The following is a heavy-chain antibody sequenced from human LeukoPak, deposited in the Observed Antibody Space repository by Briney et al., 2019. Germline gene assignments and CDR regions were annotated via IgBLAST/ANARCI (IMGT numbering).Heavy chain of an antibody. CDR1: GYTFTSYY. CDR2: INPRGGST. V-gene: IGHV1-46*03. D-gene: IGHD3-10*01. CDR3: ARGDTLIRGTTSGDY. Sequence: ASVTVSCKASGYTFTSYYIHWVRQAPGQGLEWMGIINPRGGSTSYAQKFQGRATMTRDTSTSTVYMELSSLRSEDTAVYYCARGDTLIRGTTSGDYWGQGTLVTVSS. J-gene: IGHJ4*02.